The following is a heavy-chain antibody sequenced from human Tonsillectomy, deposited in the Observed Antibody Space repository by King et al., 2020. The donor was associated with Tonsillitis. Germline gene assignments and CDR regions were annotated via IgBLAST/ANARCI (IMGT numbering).Heavy chain of an antibody. V-gene: IGHV3-30*04. CDR3: ARDTDQIDYYFDY. D-gene: IGHD2/OR15-2a*01. CDR2: ISYDGSNK. J-gene: IGHJ4*02. CDR1: GFTFSSYA. Sequence: QLVQSGGGVVQPGRSLRLSCAASGFTFSSYAMHWVRQAPGKGLEWVAVISYDGSNKYYADSVKGRFTISRDNSKNTLYLQMNSLRAEDTAVYYCARDTDQIDYYFDYWGQGTLVTVSS.